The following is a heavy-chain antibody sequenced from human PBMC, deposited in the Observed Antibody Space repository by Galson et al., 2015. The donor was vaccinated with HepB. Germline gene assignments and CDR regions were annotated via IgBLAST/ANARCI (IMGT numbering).Heavy chain of an antibody. CDR3: ASGQSYGGGFDN. V-gene: IGHV1-3*01. CDR1: GYTFTSYA. J-gene: IGHJ4*01. CDR2: INPGNGDT. Sequence: SVKVSCKASGYTFTSYAMHWVRQAPGQRLEWMGWINPGNGDTQYSQTFQGRVTITRDTSASTASMELSSLRSEDTAVYYCASGQSYGGGFDNWGQGTLVTVSS. D-gene: IGHD1-26*01.